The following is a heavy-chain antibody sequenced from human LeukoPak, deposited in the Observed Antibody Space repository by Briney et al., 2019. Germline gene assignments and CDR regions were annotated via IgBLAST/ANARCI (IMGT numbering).Heavy chain of an antibody. Sequence: SETLSLTCTVSGGSVSSYYWGWIRQPPGKGLEWIGSIYHSGSTYYNPSLKSRVTISVDTSKNQFSLKLSSVTAADTAVYYCARDSEGVTYFDRRRYYYYMDVWGKGTTVTISS. CDR1: GGSVSSYY. CDR2: IYHSGST. D-gene: IGHD3-9*01. J-gene: IGHJ6*03. CDR3: ARDSEGVTYFDRRRYYYYMDV. V-gene: IGHV4-38-2*02.